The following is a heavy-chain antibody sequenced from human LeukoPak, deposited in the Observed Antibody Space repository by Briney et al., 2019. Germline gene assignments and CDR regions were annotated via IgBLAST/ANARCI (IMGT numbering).Heavy chain of an antibody. J-gene: IGHJ6*02. CDR3: ARDHAGEYQLGSYHYYYGMDV. CDR2: ISAYNGNT. CDR1: GYTFTSYG. Sequence: GASVKVSCKASGYTFTSYGISWVRQAPGQGLEWMGWISAYNGNTNYAQKLQGRVTMTTDTSTSTAYMELRSLRSDDTAVCYCARDHAGEYQLGSYHYYYGMDVWGQGTTVTVSS. D-gene: IGHD2-2*01. V-gene: IGHV1-18*01.